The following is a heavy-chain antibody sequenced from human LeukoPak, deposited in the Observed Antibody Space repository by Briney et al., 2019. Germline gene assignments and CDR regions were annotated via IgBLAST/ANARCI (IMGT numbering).Heavy chain of an antibody. J-gene: IGHJ4*02. Sequence: PGGSLGLSCAASGFTLSSYVMSWVRQAPGKGLEWVSAISDGGGSTYYADSVKGRFTISRDNSKNTLYLRVNSLRAEDTAVYYCATNSGGWSYYYFNYWGQGTLVTVSS. CDR2: ISDGGGST. CDR3: ATNSGGWSYYYFNY. CDR1: GFTLSSYV. V-gene: IGHV3-23*01. D-gene: IGHD6-19*01.